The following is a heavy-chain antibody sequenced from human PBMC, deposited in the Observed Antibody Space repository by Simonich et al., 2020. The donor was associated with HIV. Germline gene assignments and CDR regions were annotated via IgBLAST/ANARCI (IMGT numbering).Heavy chain of an antibody. D-gene: IGHD4-17*01. CDR2: IKSDGRNT. V-gene: IGHV3-74*03. Sequence: EVQLVESGGGLVQPGGSLRLSCAASGFTFSSYGMHWVRQAPGKGLGWVPRIKSDGRNTKYADTVTGRFTISRDNAKNTLYMQMNSLRVDDTAVYYCTRRLGGNFPLDYWGQGTLVTVSS. CDR3: TRRLGGNFPLDY. J-gene: IGHJ4*02. CDR1: GFTFSSYG.